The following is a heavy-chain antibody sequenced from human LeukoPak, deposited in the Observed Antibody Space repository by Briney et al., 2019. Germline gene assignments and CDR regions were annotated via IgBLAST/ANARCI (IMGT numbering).Heavy chain of an antibody. CDR3: ATVYYGSGPGDY. J-gene: IGHJ4*02. D-gene: IGHD3-10*01. V-gene: IGHV1-24*01. CDR2: FDPEDGET. CDR1: GYTFTELS. Sequence: ASVKVSCKVSGYTFTELSMHWVRQAPGKGLEWMGGFDPEDGETIYAQKFQGRVTMTEDTSTDTAYMELSSLRSEDTAVYYCATVYYGSGPGDYWGQGNLVTVSS.